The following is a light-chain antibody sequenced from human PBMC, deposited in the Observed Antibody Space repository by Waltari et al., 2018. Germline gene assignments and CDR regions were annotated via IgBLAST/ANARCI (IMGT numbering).Light chain of an antibody. J-gene: IGLJ2*01. CDR2: QST. CDR3: QAWDTITGGV. V-gene: IGLV3-1*01. Sequence: SYELTQPPSVSVSPGQTASITCSGHKMGDKFACWYQQKPGQSPGLVIYQSTKRPSGIPGRCSGSNSGNTATLTISGTQAMDEAYYYCQAWDTITGGVFGGGTKLTVL. CDR1: KMGDKF.